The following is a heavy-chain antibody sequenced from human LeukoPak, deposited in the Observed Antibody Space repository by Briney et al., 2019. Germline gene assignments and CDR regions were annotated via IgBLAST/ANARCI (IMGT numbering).Heavy chain of an antibody. J-gene: IGHJ6*03. D-gene: IGHD6-13*01. CDR1: GYTFTSYG. Sequence: ASVKVSCKASGYTFTSYGISWVRQAPGQGLEWVGWISAYNGNTNYAQKLQGRVTMTTDTSTSTAYMELRSLRSDDTAVYYCARVSSSWYYYYYYMDVWGKGTTVTVSS. CDR3: ARVSSSWYYYYYYMDV. V-gene: IGHV1-18*01. CDR2: ISAYNGNT.